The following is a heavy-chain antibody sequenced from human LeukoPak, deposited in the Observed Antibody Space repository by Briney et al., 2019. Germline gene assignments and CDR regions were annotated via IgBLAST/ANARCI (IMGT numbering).Heavy chain of an antibody. J-gene: IGHJ4*02. Sequence: PGGSLRLSCAASGFTFEDYAMHWVRQAPGKGLEWVSLITWDGGSTYYADSVKGRFTISRDNSKDSLYLQMNSLRAEDTALYYCAKDINPVVATTMDNWGQGTLVTVSS. CDR1: GFTFEDYA. CDR2: ITWDGGST. CDR3: AKDINPVVATTMDN. D-gene: IGHD1-26*01. V-gene: IGHV3-43D*03.